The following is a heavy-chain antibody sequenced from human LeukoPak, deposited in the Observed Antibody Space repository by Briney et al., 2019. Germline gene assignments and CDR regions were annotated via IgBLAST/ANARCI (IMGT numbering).Heavy chain of an antibody. Sequence: NPGESLKISCKGSGYSFTSYWIGWVRQMPGKGLEWMGIIYPGDSDTRYSPSFQGQVTISADKSISTAYLQWSSLKASDTAMYYCARRSDSSGYYSMIGAFDIWGQGTMVTVSS. CDR1: GYSFTSYW. V-gene: IGHV5-51*03. J-gene: IGHJ3*02. D-gene: IGHD3-22*01. CDR3: ARRSDSSGYYSMIGAFDI. CDR2: IYPGDSDT.